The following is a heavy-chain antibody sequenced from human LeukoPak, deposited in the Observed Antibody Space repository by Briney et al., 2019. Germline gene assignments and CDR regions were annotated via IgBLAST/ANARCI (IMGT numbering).Heavy chain of an antibody. CDR2: IYPGDSDT. V-gene: IGHV5-51*01. CDR3: ARQARHRVRDYYYMDV. Sequence: RGESLKISCKGSGYSFTSYWIGWVRQMPGKGLEWMGIIYPGDSDTRYSPSFQGQVTISADKSISTAYLQWSSLKASDTAMYYCARQARHRVRDYYYMDVWGKGTTVTVSS. CDR1: GYSFTSYW. D-gene: IGHD3-10*01. J-gene: IGHJ6*03.